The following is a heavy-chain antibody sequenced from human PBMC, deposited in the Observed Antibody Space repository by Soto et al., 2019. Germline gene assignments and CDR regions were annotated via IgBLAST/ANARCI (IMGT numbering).Heavy chain of an antibody. CDR1: GFSLSTSGVG. J-gene: IGHJ4*02. Sequence: QITLKESGPTLVKPTQTLTLTCTFSGFSLSTSGVGVGWNRQPPGKALECLALIYWDDDKLYRPSLKSRLTITKDTSENQVVLTRRHMDREVTATYYCAHSGVLRFLEWLLAPVDYWGQGTLVTVCS. D-gene: IGHD3-3*01. CDR3: AHSGVLRFLEWLLAPVDY. V-gene: IGHV2-5*02. CDR2: IYWDDDK.